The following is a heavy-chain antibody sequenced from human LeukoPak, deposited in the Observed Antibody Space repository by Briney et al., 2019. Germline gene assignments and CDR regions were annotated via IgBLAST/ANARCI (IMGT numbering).Heavy chain of an antibody. D-gene: IGHD2-15*01. Sequence: PGGSLRLSCAASGFTFSSYAMSWVRQAPGKGLEWVSAISGSGGSTYYADSVKGRFTISRDNSKNKLYLQMNSLRAEDTAVYYCAKDNRPKDIVVVVAARDWGQGTLVTVSS. CDR1: GFTFSSYA. CDR2: ISGSGGST. CDR3: AKDNRPKDIVVVVAARD. J-gene: IGHJ4*02. V-gene: IGHV3-23*01.